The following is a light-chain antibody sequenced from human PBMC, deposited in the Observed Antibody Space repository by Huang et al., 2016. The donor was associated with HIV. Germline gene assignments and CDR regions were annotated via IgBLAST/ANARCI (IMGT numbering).Light chain of an antibody. V-gene: IGKV1-5*03. CDR1: QSIGTS. Sequence: DIQMTQSPSALSASVGDRVTITCRASQSIGTSLAWYQQKPGKPPKLLIYKASTLQGGVPSRFGGGGSGTEFTLTISSLQPDDFATYFCQQYNSYSGKFGQGTKVE. CDR2: KAS. J-gene: IGKJ1*01. CDR3: QQYNSYSGK.